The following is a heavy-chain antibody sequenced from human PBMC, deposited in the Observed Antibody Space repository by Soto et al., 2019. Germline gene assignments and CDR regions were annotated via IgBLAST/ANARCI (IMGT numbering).Heavy chain of an antibody. CDR2: RWYDGSSK. CDR3: ARDIFFTIFSRGVYYYYGIDV. CDR1: GFSFWSSG. V-gene: IGHV3-33*01. D-gene: IGHD3-3*01. Sequence: GGSLRISRAASGFSFWSSGVSWYRQAQSKGLEWVAVRWYDGSSKYYADSVKGRFTISRDNSKNTLYLQMNSLRAEDTAVYYCARDIFFTIFSRGVYYYYGIDVCAQGTMGNVSS. J-gene: IGHJ6*02.